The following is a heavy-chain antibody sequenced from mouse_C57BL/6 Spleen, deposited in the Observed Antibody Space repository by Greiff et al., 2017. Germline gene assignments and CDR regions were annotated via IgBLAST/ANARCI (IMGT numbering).Heavy chain of an antibody. V-gene: IGHV1-82*01. Sequence: QVQLQQSGPELVKPGASVKISCKASGYAFSSSWMNWVKQRPGKGLEWIGRIYPGDGDTNYNGKFKGKATLTADKSSSTAYMQLSSLTSDDSAVYFCARSESAMDYWGQGTSVTVSS. CDR3: ARSESAMDY. J-gene: IGHJ4*01. CDR1: GYAFSSSW. CDR2: IYPGDGDT.